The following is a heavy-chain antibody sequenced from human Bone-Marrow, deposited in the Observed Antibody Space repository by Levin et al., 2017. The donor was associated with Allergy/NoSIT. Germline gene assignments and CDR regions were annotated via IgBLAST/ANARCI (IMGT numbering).Heavy chain of an antibody. V-gene: IGHV3-23*01. CDR1: GLTSSSYA. J-gene: IGHJ4*02. D-gene: IGHD2-21*02. Sequence: GESLKISCAASGLTSSSYAMGWVRQAPGKGLEWVGFISHDGVSTTYADSVKGRFTISRDNSRDMVHLQMNSLRAEDTALYYCAKVKVYLGWRPDNRVSLDYWGQGALVTVSS. CDR2: ISHDGVST. CDR3: AKVKVYLGWRPDNRVSLDY.